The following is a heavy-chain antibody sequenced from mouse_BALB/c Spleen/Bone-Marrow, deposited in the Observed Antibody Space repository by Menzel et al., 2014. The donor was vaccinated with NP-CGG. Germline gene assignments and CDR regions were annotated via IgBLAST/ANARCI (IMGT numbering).Heavy chain of an antibody. Sequence: HVQLKQSGAELVRPGSSVKISCKASGYAISSYWMNWVKQRPGQGLEWIGQIYPGDGDTNYNGKFKGKATLTADKSSSTAYMQISSLTSEDSAVYFCARGSGWYFDYWG. V-gene: IGHV1-80*01. CDR2: IYPGDGDT. J-gene: IGHJ2*01. CDR3: ARGSGWYFDY. CDR1: GYAISSYW. D-gene: IGHD1-3*01.